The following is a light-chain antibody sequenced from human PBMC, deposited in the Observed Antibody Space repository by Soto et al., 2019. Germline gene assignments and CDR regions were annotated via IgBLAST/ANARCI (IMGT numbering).Light chain of an antibody. CDR3: QHSYGSPLN. Sequence: DIQMTQSPSSLSASVGDTITITCRASQSINIYLNWYQHKPGKAPSLLIYAASSLQNGVPSTFSGSGSGTDFTLTISSLQREDFATYYCQHSYGSPLNFGGGTKVEIK. CDR2: AAS. CDR1: QSINIY. J-gene: IGKJ4*01. V-gene: IGKV1-39*01.